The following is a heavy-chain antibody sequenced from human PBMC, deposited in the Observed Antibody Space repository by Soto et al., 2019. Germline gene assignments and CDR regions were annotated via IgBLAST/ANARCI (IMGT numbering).Heavy chain of an antibody. D-gene: IGHD3-3*01. J-gene: IGHJ5*02. V-gene: IGHV4-59*01. Sequence: QVQLQESGPGLVKPSETLSLTCTVSGGSISSDFWSWIRQPPGKGLEWIGYISISGNTDYSPSLTGRATIXAXTXRDQFSMKMRSVNTADTAVYFCARGREDFHAGSGPRWMWLAPWGQGTLVTVSS. CDR2: ISISGNT. CDR3: ARGREDFHAGSGPRWMWLAP. CDR1: GGSISSDF.